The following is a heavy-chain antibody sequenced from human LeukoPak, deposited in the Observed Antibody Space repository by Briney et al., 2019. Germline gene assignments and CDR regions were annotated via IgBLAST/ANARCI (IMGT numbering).Heavy chain of an antibody. V-gene: IGHV3-33*07. J-gene: IGHJ4*02. CDR3: AKAPLQEVVTSIYFDS. Sequence: GGSLRLSCAASGFLFSKYSMCWVRHIPGKGLEWVGTIWYDEVKKYYAHSVKGRFPISRDKSKNTLYLQMNSLTADDAAIYYCAKAPLQEVVTSIYFDSWGQGTLVTVSS. D-gene: IGHD2-21*02. CDR2: IWYDEVKK. CDR1: GFLFSKYS.